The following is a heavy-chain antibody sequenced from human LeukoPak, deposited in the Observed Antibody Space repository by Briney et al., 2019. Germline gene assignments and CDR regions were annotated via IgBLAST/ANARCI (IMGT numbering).Heavy chain of an antibody. V-gene: IGHV4-39*07. CDR1: GGSISSSSYY. CDR2: IYYSGST. Sequence: SETLSLTCTVSGGSISSSSYYWGWIRQPPGKGLEWIGSIYYSGSTYYNQSPKSRVTISVDTSKNQFSLKLSSVTAADTAVYYCARAPPSYYYRRENYLDYWDQGTLVTVSS. CDR3: ARAPPSYYYRRENYLDY. J-gene: IGHJ4*02. D-gene: IGHD3-10*01.